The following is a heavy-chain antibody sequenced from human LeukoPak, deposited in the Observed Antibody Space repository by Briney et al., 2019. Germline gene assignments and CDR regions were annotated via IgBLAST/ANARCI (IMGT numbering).Heavy chain of an antibody. V-gene: IGHV3-11*04. CDR1: GFTFSDYY. CDR3: ARDREVDYDILTGYYWSATEPPNWFDP. D-gene: IGHD3-9*01. CDR2: ITSNGKSV. J-gene: IGHJ5*02. Sequence: PGGSLRLSCAASGFTFSDYYMGWIRQAPGKGLEWISYITSNGKSVYYAASVKGRFTISRDNAKNSLYLQMNSLRAEDTAVYYCARDREVDYDILTGYYWSATEPPNWFDPWGQGTLVTVSS.